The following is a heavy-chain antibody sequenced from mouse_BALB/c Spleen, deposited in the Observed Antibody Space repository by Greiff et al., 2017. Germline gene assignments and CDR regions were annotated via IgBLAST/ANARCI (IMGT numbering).Heavy chain of an antibody. CDR2: INPSSGYT. Sequence: QVHVKQSGAELARPGASVKMSCKASGYTFTSYTMHWVKQRPGQGLEWIGYINPSSGYTNYNQKFKDKATLTADKSSSTAYMQLSSLTSEDSAVYYCAKYGWLLYWYFDVWGAGTTVTVSS. CDR1: GYTFTSYT. J-gene: IGHJ1*01. CDR3: AKYGWLLYWYFDV. V-gene: IGHV1-4*01. D-gene: IGHD2-3*01.